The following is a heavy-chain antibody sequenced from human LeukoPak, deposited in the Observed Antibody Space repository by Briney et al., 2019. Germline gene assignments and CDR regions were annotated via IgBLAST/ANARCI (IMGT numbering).Heavy chain of an antibody. CDR2: ISAYNGNT. V-gene: IGHV1-18*01. CDR3: ARESITMVRGVQPDY. D-gene: IGHD3-10*01. J-gene: IGHJ4*02. CDR1: GYTFTSYG. Sequence: ASVKVSCKASGYTFTSYGISWVRQAPGQGLEWMGWISAYNGNTNYAQKLQGRVTMTTDTSTSTAYMELRSLRSDDTAVYYCARESITMVRGVQPDYWGQGTLVTVSS.